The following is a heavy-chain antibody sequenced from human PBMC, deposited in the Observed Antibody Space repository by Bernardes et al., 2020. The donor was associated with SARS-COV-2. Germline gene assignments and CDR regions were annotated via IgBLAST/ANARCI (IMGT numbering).Heavy chain of an antibody. Sequence: GGSLRLSCAASGFTFSSYGMHWVRQAPGKGLEWVAVIWYDGSNKYYADSVKGRFTISRDNSKNTLYLQMNSLRAEDTAVYYCARDILTGYWSVGNGMDVWGQGTTVTVSS. V-gene: IGHV3-33*01. CDR1: GFTFSSYG. J-gene: IGHJ6*02. CDR2: IWYDGSNK. CDR3: ARDILTGYWSVGNGMDV. D-gene: IGHD3-9*01.